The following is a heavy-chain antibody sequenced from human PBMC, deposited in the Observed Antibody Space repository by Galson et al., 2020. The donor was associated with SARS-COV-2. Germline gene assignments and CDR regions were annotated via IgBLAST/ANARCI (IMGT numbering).Heavy chain of an antibody. CDR3: AREPPLEVVAWWGMDV. CDR1: GGSISSSSYY. CDR2: IYYSGST. D-gene: IGHD2-2*01. V-gene: IGHV4-39*07. J-gene: IGHJ6*02. Sequence: SETLSLTCTVSGGSISSSSYYWGWIRQPPGKGLEWIGSIYYSGSTYYNPSLKSRVTISVDTSKNQFSLKLSSVTAADTAVYYCAREPPLEVVAWWGMDVWGQGTTVTVSS.